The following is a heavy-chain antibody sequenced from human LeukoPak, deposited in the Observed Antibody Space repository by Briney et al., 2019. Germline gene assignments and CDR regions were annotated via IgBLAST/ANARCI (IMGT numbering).Heavy chain of an antibody. V-gene: IGHV1-8*01. CDR3: ARDQNLVVVKDAFDI. D-gene: IGHD3-22*01. CDR1: GYTFTSYD. Sequence: ASVKVSCNASGYTFTSYDINWVRQATGQGLEWMGWMNPNSGNTGYAQKFQGRVTMTRNTSISTAYMELSSLRSEDTAVYYCARDQNLVVVKDAFDIWGQGTMVTVSS. J-gene: IGHJ3*02. CDR2: MNPNSGNT.